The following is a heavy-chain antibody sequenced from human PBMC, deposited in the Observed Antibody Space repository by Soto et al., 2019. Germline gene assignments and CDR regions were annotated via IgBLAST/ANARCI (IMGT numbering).Heavy chain of an antibody. CDR3: ARGPVVAHADY. CDR2: IYYSGST. D-gene: IGHD2-15*01. J-gene: IGHJ4*02. CDR1: GGSISSYY. V-gene: IGHV4-59*01. Sequence: SETLSLTCTVSGGSISSYYWSWIRQPPGKGLEWIGYIYYSGSTNYNPSLKSRVTISVDTSKNQFSLKLSSVTAADTAVYYCARGPVVAHADYWGQGTLVTVSS.